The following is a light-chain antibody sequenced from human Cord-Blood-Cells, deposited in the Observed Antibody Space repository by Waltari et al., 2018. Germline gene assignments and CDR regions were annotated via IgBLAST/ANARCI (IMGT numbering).Light chain of an antibody. Sequence: SYVLTQPPPVSVAPGQTAKITCGGTNIGSKSGHWYQQKPGQAPGLVVYDDSARPSGIPERFSGSNSGNTATLTISRVEAGDEADYYCQVWDSSSDHPVFGGGTKLTVL. V-gene: IGLV3-21*02. CDR1: NIGSKS. CDR3: QVWDSSSDHPV. J-gene: IGLJ2*01. CDR2: DDS.